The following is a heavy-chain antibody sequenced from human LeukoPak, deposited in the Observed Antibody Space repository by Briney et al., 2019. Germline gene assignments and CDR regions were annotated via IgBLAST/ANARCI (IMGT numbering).Heavy chain of an antibody. D-gene: IGHD5-24*01. CDR1: GGSFSGYY. CDR2: INHSGST. J-gene: IGHJ4*02. Sequence: SETLSLTCAVYGGSFSGYYWSWIRQPPGKGLAWIGEINHSGSTNYNPSLKSRVTISVDTSKNQFSLKLSSVTAADTAVYYCARGTRWLRDFDYWGQGTLVTVSS. V-gene: IGHV4-34*01. CDR3: ARGTRWLRDFDY.